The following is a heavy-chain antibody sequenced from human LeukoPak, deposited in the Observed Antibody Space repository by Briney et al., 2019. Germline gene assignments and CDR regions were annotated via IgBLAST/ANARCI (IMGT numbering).Heavy chain of an antibody. CDR2: INNDGRST. CDR1: GFTFSFYW. CDR3: AGDNEYCTGGTCRLDY. D-gene: IGHD2-15*01. J-gene: IGHJ4*02. V-gene: IGHV3-74*01. Sequence: PGGSLRLSCASSGFTFSFYWMHWVRQAPGKGLVWVSRINNDGRSTSYAGSVKGRFTISRDNAKNTLYLQMNSLRAEDTAVYYYAGDNEYCTGGTCRLDYWGQGALVTVSS.